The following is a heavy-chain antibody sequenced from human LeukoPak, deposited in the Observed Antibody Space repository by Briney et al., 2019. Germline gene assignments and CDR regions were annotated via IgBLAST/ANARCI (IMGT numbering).Heavy chain of an antibody. CDR2: IYSGGST. Sequence: GGSLRLSCAASGFTFTSYSMNWVRQAPGKGLEWVSVIYSGGSTYYADSVKGRFTISRDNSKNTLYLQMNSLRAEDTAVYYCARDRDAFDIWGQGTMVTVSS. CDR3: ARDRDAFDI. V-gene: IGHV3-53*01. CDR1: GFTFTSYS. J-gene: IGHJ3*02.